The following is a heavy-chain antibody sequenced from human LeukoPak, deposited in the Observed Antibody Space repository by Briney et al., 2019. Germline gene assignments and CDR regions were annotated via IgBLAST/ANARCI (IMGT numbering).Heavy chain of an antibody. D-gene: IGHD2-2*01. CDR2: INAGNGNT. CDR1: GYTFTSYA. Sequence: RASVKVSCKASGYTFTSYAMHWVRQAPGQRPEWMGWINAGNGNTKYSQKFQGRVTITRDTSASTAYMELSSLRPEDTAVYYCARVHSAYCSSSSCYGGYFDYWGQGTLVTVSS. CDR3: ARVHSAYCSSSSCYGGYFDY. V-gene: IGHV1-3*01. J-gene: IGHJ4*02.